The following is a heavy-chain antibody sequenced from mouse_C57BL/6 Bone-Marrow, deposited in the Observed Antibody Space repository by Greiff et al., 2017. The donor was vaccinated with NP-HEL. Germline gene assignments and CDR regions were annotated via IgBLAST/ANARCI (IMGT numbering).Heavy chain of an antibody. D-gene: IGHD1-3*01. CDR2: ISDGGSYT. J-gene: IGHJ3*01. V-gene: IGHV5-4*03. CDR3: ARAQFAY. Sequence: DVMLVESGGGLVKPGGSLKLSCAASGFTFRSYAMSWVRQTPEKRLEWVATISDGGSYTYYPDNVKGRFTISRDNAKNNLYLQMSHLKSEDTAMYYCARAQFAYWGQGTLVTVSA. CDR1: GFTFRSYA.